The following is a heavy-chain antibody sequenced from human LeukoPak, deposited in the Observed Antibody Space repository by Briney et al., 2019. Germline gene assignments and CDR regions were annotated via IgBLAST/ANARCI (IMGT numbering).Heavy chain of an antibody. V-gene: IGHV3-21*01. Sequence: PGGSPRLSCAASGFTFSSYSMNWVRQAPGKGLEWVSSISSSSSYIYYADSVKGRFTISRDNAKNSLYLQMNSLRAEDTAVYYCARDGGYFDWIFDYWGQGTLVTVSS. D-gene: IGHD3-9*01. CDR2: ISSSSSYI. CDR3: ARDGGYFDWIFDY. CDR1: GFTFSSYS. J-gene: IGHJ4*02.